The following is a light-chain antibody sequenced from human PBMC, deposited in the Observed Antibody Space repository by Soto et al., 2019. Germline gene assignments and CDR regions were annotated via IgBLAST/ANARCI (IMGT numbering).Light chain of an antibody. CDR1: QDISKF. J-gene: IGKJ3*01. CDR2: DAS. V-gene: IGKV1-33*01. CDR3: QQYENRPYT. Sequence: DIQMTQSPSSLSASIGDRVSLTCPASQDISKFLNWYQHKPGQAPSLLIYDASKSQFGVPSRFSGSGSGTDFTFTISSLQPEDNATYYCQQYENRPYTFGPGTKVDIK.